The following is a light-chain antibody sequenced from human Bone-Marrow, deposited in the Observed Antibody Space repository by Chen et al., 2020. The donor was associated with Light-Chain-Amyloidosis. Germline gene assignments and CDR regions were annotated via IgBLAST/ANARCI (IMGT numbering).Light chain of an antibody. CDR2: GVS. V-gene: IGLV2-14*01. J-gene: IGLJ3*02. CDR1: SSDVGGYNF. Sequence: SALTQPASVSGSPGQPITTSCTGTSSDVGGYNFDSWYQQYPGKAPKHMIYGVSDRPSGVSNRFSGSKSGNTASLTISGLQAEDEADYYCSSYTSSGTWVFGGGTKLTVL. CDR3: SSYTSSGTWV.